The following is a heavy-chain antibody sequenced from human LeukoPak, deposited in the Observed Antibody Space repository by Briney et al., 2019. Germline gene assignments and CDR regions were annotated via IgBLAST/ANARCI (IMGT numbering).Heavy chain of an antibody. Sequence: GASVKVSCKASGGTFSSYAIRWVRQAPGQGLEWMGRIIPILGIANYAQKFQGRVTITADKSTSTAYMELSSLRSEDTAVYYCARDLNDDYGDYSNALDIWGQGTMVTVSS. CDR1: GGTFSSYA. J-gene: IGHJ3*02. V-gene: IGHV1-69*04. CDR3: ARDLNDDYGDYSNALDI. D-gene: IGHD4-17*01. CDR2: IIPILGIA.